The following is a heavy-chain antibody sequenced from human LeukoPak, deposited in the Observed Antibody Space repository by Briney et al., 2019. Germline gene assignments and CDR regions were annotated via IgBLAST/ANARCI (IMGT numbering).Heavy chain of an antibody. CDR1: GGSISSGSYY. J-gene: IGHJ3*02. Sequence: SQTLSLTCTVSGGSISSGSYYWSWIRQPAGKGLEWIGRIYTSGSTNYNPSLKSRVTISVDTSKNQFSLKLSSVTAADTAVYYCARGGELSAPWANFDIWGQGTMVTVSS. CDR3: ARGGELSAPWANFDI. V-gene: IGHV4-61*02. CDR2: IYTSGST. D-gene: IGHD1-26*01.